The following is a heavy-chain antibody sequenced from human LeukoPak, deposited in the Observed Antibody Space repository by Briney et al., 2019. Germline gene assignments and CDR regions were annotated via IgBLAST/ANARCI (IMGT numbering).Heavy chain of an antibody. CDR1: GGSFSGYY. CDR3: ARAEVVGAHLRSGYFQH. D-gene: IGHD1-26*01. CDR2: IYYSGST. Sequence: SETLSLTCAVYGGSFSGYYWSWIRQPPGKGLEWIGYIYYSGSTNYNPSLKSRVTISVDTSKNQFSLKLSSVTAADTAVYYCARAEVVGAHLRSGYFQHWGQGTLVIVSS. V-gene: IGHV4-59*12. J-gene: IGHJ1*01.